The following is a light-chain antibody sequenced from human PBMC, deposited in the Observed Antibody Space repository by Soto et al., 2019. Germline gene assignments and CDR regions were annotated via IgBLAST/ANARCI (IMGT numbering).Light chain of an antibody. CDR2: AAF. CDR1: QRFASY. J-gene: IGKJ1*01. CDR3: QQSYSTPWT. V-gene: IGKV1-39*01. Sequence: DIQMTQSPSSLSASVGDRVVITCRASQRFASYLNWYQQKPEQAPKLLIFAAFSLQSGVPSRFSGSGSGTDFTLTISSLQPEDFATYYCQQSYSTPWTFGQGTKVEIK.